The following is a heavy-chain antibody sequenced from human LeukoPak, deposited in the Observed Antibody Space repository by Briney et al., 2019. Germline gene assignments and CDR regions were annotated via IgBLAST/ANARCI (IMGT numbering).Heavy chain of an antibody. CDR1: GFTFSDYG. V-gene: IGHV3-23*01. CDR3: ARSVPDYTRFDY. CDR2: SKTNSGQV. Sequence: GGSMRLSCVASGFTFSDYGMNWVRQAPGKGLEWVSTSKTNSGQVYYAESVRGRFTISRVNSKNTVYLEMSSLRAEDTALYFCARSVPDYTRFDYWGQGALVTVSS. D-gene: IGHD4-11*01. J-gene: IGHJ4*02.